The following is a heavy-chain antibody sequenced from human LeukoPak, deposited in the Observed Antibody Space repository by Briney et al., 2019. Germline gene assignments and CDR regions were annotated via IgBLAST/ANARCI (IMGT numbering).Heavy chain of an antibody. V-gene: IGHV3-9*03. D-gene: IGHD3-10*01. CDR1: GFTFDNYA. CDR3: AKDMSGYFGSGSQALDI. Sequence: GGSLRLSCAASGFTFDNYAMHWVRQAPGKGLEWVSVISWNSVSVGYADSVKGRFTISRDNAKNSLYLQMNSLRAEDMALYYCAKDMSGYFGSGSQALDIWGQGTMVTVSS. J-gene: IGHJ3*02. CDR2: ISWNSVSV.